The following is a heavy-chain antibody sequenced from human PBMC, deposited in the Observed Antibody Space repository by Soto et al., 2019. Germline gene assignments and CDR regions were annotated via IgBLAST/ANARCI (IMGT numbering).Heavy chain of an antibody. CDR1: GYTFTGYY. CDR2: INPNSGDT. D-gene: IGHD6-19*01. Sequence: QVQLVQSGAEVKKPGASVKVSCKTSGYTFTGYYIHWVRQAPGQGLEWMALINPNSGDTNYGHKFQGRVTLTRDPSINTVYTEVTSLRFDDTAVYYCAVAGLPFEYWGQGTLVTVFS. J-gene: IGHJ4*02. V-gene: IGHV1-2*02. CDR3: AVAGLPFEY.